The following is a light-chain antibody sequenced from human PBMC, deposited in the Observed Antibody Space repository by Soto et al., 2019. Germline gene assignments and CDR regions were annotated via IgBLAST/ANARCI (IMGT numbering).Light chain of an antibody. CDR1: SSNIGAGYD. CDR2: GNS. J-gene: IGLJ2*01. V-gene: IGLV1-40*01. CDR3: QSYDSSLSGSHVV. Sequence: QSVLTQPPSVSGAPGQRVTISCTGSSSNIGAGYDVHWYQQLPGTAPKLLIYGNSNRPSGVPDRFSGSKSGTSASLAITGLQAEAEDDYYCQSYDSSLSGSHVVFGGGTKVTVL.